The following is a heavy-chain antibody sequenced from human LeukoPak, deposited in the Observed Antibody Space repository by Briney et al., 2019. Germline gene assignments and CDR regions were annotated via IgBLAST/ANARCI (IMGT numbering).Heavy chain of an antibody. Sequence: ASVKVSCKASGYTFTGSYIHWVRQAPGQGLEWMGWINPNSGGTNYAQKFQGRVTMTRDTSISTAYIELSRLRSDDTAVYYCARDSSDYYGSGSSPSYYFDYWGQGTLVTVSS. CDR1: GYTFTGSY. CDR2: INPNSGGT. CDR3: ARDSSDYYGSGSSPSYYFDY. D-gene: IGHD3-10*01. V-gene: IGHV1-2*02. J-gene: IGHJ4*02.